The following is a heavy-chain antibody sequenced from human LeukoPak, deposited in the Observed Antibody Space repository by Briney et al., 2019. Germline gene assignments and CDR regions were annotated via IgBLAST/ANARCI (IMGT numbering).Heavy chain of an antibody. CDR3: TKVGDGYNYDFDY. D-gene: IGHD5-24*01. CDR1: GFTFSSYW. V-gene: IGHV3-23*01. CDR2: ISGSGGST. J-gene: IGHJ4*02. Sequence: GSLRLSCAASGFTFSSYWMSWVRQAPGKVLEWVSAISGSGGSTYYADSVKGRFTISRDNSKNTLYLQMNSLRAEDTAVYYCTKVGDGYNYDFDYWGQGTLVTVSS.